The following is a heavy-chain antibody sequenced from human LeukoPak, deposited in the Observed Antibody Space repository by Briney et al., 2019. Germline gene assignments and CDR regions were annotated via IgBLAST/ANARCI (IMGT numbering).Heavy chain of an antibody. J-gene: IGHJ4*02. CDR2: INHSGST. CDR3: AGRTGFSSSWSRYYFDY. V-gene: IGHV4-34*01. D-gene: IGHD6-13*01. Sequence: SETLSLTCAVYGGSFSGYYWSWIRQPPGKGLEWIGEINHSGSTNYNPSLKSRVTISVDTSKNQFSLKLSSVTAADTAVYYCAGRTGFSSSWSRYYFDYWGQGTLVTVSS. CDR1: GGSFSGYY.